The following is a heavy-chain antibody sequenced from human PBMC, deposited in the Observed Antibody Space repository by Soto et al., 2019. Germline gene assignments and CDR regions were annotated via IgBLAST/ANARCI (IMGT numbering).Heavy chain of an antibody. Sequence: SETLSLTCTVSGVSISGGVYYWSWIRQPPGKGLEWIGYIYYSGSTYYNPSLKSRVTISVDTSKNQFSLKLSSVTAADTAVYYCAREAYDSSGYYSGVYDWGQGTTVTVSS. D-gene: IGHD3-22*01. J-gene: IGHJ6*02. CDR3: AREAYDSSGYYSGVYD. V-gene: IGHV4-30-4*01. CDR2: IYYSGST. CDR1: GVSISGGVYY.